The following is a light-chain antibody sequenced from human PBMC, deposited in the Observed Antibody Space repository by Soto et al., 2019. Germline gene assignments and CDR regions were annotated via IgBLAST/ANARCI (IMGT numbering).Light chain of an antibody. J-gene: IGKJ1*01. CDR1: QSVSSSY. CDR2: GAS. V-gene: IGKV3-20*01. Sequence: EIVLTQSPGTLSLSPGERATLSCRASQSVSSSYLAWYQQKPGQAPRLLIYGASSRATCIPDRFSGSWSGTDFTLTISRLEHEDFAVYYCQQYGSSPWTFGQGTKVEIK. CDR3: QQYGSSPWT.